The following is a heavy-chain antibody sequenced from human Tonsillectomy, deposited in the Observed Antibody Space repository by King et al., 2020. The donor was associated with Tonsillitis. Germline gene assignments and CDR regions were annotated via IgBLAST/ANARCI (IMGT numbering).Heavy chain of an antibody. D-gene: IGHD5-18*01. J-gene: IGHJ4*02. Sequence: VQLVESGGGVVQPGGSLRLSCAASGFTFSSYGMHWVRQAPGKGLEWVAFIRYDGSNKYYADSVKGRFTISRDNSKNTLYLQMNSLRAEDTAVYYCANMETARGWSFDYWGQGTLVTVSS. CDR1: GFTFSSYG. V-gene: IGHV3-30*02. CDR3: ANMETARGWSFDY. CDR2: IRYDGSNK.